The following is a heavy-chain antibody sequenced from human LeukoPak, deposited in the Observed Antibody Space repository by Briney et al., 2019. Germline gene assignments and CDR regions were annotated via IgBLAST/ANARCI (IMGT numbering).Heavy chain of an antibody. CDR1: GGSFSGYY. CDR2: INHSGST. J-gene: IGHJ4*02. Sequence: SETLSLTCAVYGGSFSGYYWSWIRQPPGKGLEWIGEINHSGSTNYNPSLKSRVTISVDTSKNQFSPKLSSVTAADTAVYYCARHRSSGWYFFLDYWGQGTLVTVSS. CDR3: ARHRSSGWYFFLDY. V-gene: IGHV4-34*01. D-gene: IGHD6-19*01.